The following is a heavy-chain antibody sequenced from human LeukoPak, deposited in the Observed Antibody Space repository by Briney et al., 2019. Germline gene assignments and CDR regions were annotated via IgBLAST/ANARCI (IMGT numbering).Heavy chain of an antibody. D-gene: IGHD1-1*01. CDR2: ISGSGGST. J-gene: IGHJ6*03. Sequence: GGSLRLSCAASGFTFSSYAMNWVRQAPGKGLEWVSSISGSGGSTYYADSVKGRFTISRDNSKNTLYLQMNSLRAEDTAVYYCAKGMGTYYYYMDVWGKGTTVTVSS. V-gene: IGHV3-23*01. CDR1: GFTFSSYA. CDR3: AKGMGTYYYYMDV.